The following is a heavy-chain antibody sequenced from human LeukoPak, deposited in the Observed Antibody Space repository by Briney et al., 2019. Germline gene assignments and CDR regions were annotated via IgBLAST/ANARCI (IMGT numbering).Heavy chain of an antibody. J-gene: IGHJ4*02. D-gene: IGHD3/OR15-3a*01. CDR3: ARDVGLAGPFDY. CDR1: GYTFTGYY. Sequence: SVKVSCKASGYTFTGYYMHWVRQAPGQGLEWMGRIIPILGIANYAQKFQGRATITADKSTSTAYMELSSLRSEDTAVYYCARDVGLAGPFDYWGQGTLVTVSS. CDR2: IIPILGIA. V-gene: IGHV1-69*04.